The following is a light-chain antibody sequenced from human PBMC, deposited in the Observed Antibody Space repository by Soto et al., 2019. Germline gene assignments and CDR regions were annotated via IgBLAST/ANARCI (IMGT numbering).Light chain of an antibody. CDR2: WAS. V-gene: IGKV4-1*01. Sequence: DIVMTQSPDSLAVSLGERATINCKSSQSVLYSSNNKNYLAWYQQKPGQPPKLLIYWASTRESGVRDRFSGSGSETDFTLTISSLQAEDVAVYYCQQYYSTPPTFGQVTKVEIQ. CDR1: QSVLYSSNNKNY. CDR3: QQYYSTPPT. J-gene: IGKJ1*01.